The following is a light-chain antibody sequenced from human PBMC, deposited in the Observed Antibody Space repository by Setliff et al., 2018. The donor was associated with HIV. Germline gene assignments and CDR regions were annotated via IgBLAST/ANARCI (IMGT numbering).Light chain of an antibody. CDR3: QQYYTTPSLDGGT. CDR1: QGISNS. J-gene: IGKJ4*02. V-gene: IGKV1-NL1*01. CDR2: AAS. Sequence: DIQMTQSPSSLSASVGDRVTITCRASQGISNSLAWYQKKPGKAPKLLLFAASRLEEGVPSRFSGSGSGTEYSLTISSLQPEDLAVYYCQQYYTTPSLDGGTFGGGTKVDIK.